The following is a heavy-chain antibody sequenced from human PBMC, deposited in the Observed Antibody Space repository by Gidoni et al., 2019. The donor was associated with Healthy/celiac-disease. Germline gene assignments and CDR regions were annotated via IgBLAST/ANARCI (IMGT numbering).Heavy chain of an antibody. Sequence: EVQLLESGGGLVQPGGSLRLSCAASGFTFSSYAMSWVRQAPGKGLEWVSAISGSGGSTYYADSVKGRFTISRDNSKNTLYLQMNSLRAEDTAVYYCAKDRWEAPTVTTGFDYWGQGTLVTVSS. CDR3: AKDRWEAPTVTTGFDY. V-gene: IGHV3-23*01. CDR2: ISGSGGST. J-gene: IGHJ4*02. CDR1: GFTFSSYA. D-gene: IGHD4-17*01.